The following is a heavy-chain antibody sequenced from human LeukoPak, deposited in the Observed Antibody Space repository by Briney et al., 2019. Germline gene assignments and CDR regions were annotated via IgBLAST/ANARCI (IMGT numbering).Heavy chain of an antibody. CDR1: GYTFNHYY. D-gene: IGHD3-16*02. CDR3: AREWGYVWGSYRDYYFDY. V-gene: IGHV1-2*02. Sequence: ASVKVSCETSGYTFNHYYVHWVRQAPGQGLEWLGCISPNSGGTQYAQKFQGRVTTTRDTSISTAYMELSRLRSDDTAIYYCAREWGYVWGSYRDYYFDYWGQGTLVTVSS. J-gene: IGHJ4*02. CDR2: ISPNSGGT.